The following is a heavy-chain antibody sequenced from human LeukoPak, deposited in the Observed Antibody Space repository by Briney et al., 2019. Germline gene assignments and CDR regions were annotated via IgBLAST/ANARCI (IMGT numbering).Heavy chain of an antibody. CDR3: ARGPPPYGGNSGSLKY. D-gene: IGHD4-23*01. CDR2: INHSGST. Sequence: PSETLSLTCAVYGGSFSGYYWSWIRQPPGKGLEWIGEINHSGSTNYNPSLKSRVTISVDTSKNQFSLKLSSVTAADTAVYYGARGPPPYGGNSGSLKYWGQGTLVTVSS. J-gene: IGHJ4*02. CDR1: GGSFSGYY. V-gene: IGHV4-34*01.